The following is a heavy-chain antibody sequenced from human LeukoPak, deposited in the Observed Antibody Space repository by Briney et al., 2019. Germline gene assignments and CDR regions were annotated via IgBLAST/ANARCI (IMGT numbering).Heavy chain of an antibody. CDR3: ARVGIHCMDV. V-gene: IGHV4-59*11. CDR1: GGSISSHY. D-gene: IGHD1-26*01. Sequence: SETLSLTCTVSGGSISSHYSSWIRQPPRKGQEYIGHVHDSGSTNYNTPLKSRVTISLDTSKNQFSLKLSSVAAADTAVYYCARVGIHCMDVWGKLSTVTVSS. CDR2: VHDSGST. J-gene: IGHJ6*03.